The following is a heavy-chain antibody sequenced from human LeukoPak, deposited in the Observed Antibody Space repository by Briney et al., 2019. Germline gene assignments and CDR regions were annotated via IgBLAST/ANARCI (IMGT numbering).Heavy chain of an antibody. Sequence: ASVKVSCKASGYTFSGHYMHWVRQAPGQGLEWMGWINPKSGGTNYEQKFQGRVTMTRDTSISTAYVELSRLRSDDTAVYYCARWRGYASDWSGPFDDWGQGTLVTVSS. CDR2: INPKSGGT. CDR1: GYTFSGHY. J-gene: IGHJ4*02. D-gene: IGHD6-19*01. V-gene: IGHV1-2*02. CDR3: ARWRGYASDWSGPFDD.